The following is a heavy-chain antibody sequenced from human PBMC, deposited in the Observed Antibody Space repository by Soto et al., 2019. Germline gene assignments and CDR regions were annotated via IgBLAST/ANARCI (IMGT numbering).Heavy chain of an antibody. J-gene: IGHJ3*02. D-gene: IGHD3-9*01. V-gene: IGHV3-9*01. CDR1: GFTFDDYA. CDR3: AKGLLYDILTGDDAFDI. Sequence: GGSLRLSCAASGFTFDDYAMHWVRQAPGKGLEWVSGISWNSGSIGYADSVKGRFTISRDNAKNSLYLQMNSLRAEDTALYYCAKGLLYDILTGDDAFDIWGQGTMVTVSS. CDR2: ISWNSGSI.